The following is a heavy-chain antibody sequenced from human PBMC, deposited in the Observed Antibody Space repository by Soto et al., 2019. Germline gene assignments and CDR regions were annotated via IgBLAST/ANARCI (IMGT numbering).Heavy chain of an antibody. Sequence: GESLKISCYGSGYTFSSYCIAWVRQMPGKGLDWMGIIYPGDSDARYSPSFQGQVTMTADKSISTAYLQWSSLKASDSAMYYCARRHNDPRFDSWGQGTLVTVSS. CDR1: GYTFSSYC. V-gene: IGHV5-51*01. CDR3: ARRHNDPRFDS. J-gene: IGHJ5*01. CDR2: IYPGDSDA. D-gene: IGHD1-1*01.